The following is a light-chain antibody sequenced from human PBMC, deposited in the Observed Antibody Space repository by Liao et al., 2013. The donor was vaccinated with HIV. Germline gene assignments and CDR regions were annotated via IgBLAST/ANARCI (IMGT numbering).Light chain of an antibody. V-gene: IGLV3-25*03. J-gene: IGLJ1*01. CDR1: NLGSK. CDR2: SDS. Sequence: SYVLTQPPTVSVAPGWTARITCVGNNLGSKRVHWYQQRPGQAPVLVIYSDSDRPSGIPERFSGSSSGTTVTLTISGVQAEDEADYYCQSADSSGTYVFGTGTKVTVL. CDR3: QSADSSGTYV.